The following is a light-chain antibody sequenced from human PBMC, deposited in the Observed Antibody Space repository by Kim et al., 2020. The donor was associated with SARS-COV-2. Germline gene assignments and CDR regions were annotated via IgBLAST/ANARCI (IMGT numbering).Light chain of an antibody. J-gene: IGLJ2*01. CDR2: SKN. V-gene: IGLV3-19*01. CDR3: NSRDSNNNVL. Sequence: VTLGQTVRITCQGDSLRSYYATRYQQKPGQAAILVIYSKNNRPSGIPDRFSGSSSGNTASLTITGTQAGDEADYYCNSRDSNNNVLFGGGTQLAVL. CDR1: SLRSYY.